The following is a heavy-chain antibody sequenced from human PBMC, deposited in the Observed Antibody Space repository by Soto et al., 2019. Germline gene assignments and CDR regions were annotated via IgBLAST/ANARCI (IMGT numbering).Heavy chain of an antibody. J-gene: IGHJ4*02. V-gene: IGHV1-18*01. CDR1: GYTFITCG. Sequence: QVQLVQSGAEVKKPGASVKVSCKASGYTFITCGVSSVRQAPGQGLDWLGWISTYNGNTRYAERLQGRVTMTTDTTTNTAYMELRNLRSDDTAVYYCARGPTDYYDNSANYFLDYWGQGTLVTVSS. CDR2: ISTYNGNT. CDR3: ARGPTDYYDNSANYFLDY. D-gene: IGHD3-22*01.